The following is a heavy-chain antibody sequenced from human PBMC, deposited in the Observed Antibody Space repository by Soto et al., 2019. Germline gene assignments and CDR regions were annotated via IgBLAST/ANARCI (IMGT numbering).Heavy chain of an antibody. Sequence: QVQLVESGGGLVKPGGSLRLSCAASGFTFSDYYMSWIRQAPGKGLEWVSYISNSGRTLYYADSMKGRFTISRDNARNSLFLQMTSLRSDDTAVYYCARALVAVSGGVYSSSSGGYFFDFWGQGTLVTVSS. V-gene: IGHV3-11*01. J-gene: IGHJ4*02. CDR2: ISNSGRTL. CDR1: GFTFSDYY. D-gene: IGHD6-6*01. CDR3: ARALVAVSGGVYSSSSGGYFFDF.